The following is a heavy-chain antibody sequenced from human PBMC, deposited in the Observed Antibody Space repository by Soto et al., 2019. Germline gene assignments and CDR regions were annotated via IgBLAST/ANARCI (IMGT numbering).Heavy chain of an antibody. Sequence: ASVKVSCKAFGYTFTSYAMHWVRQAPGQRLEWMGWINAGNGNTKYSQKFQGRVTITRDTSASTGYMELSSLRSEDTAVYYCASSYCSGGSCYYPVSTAFDIWGQGTMVTVSS. CDR1: GYTFTSYA. CDR3: ASSYCSGGSCYYPVSTAFDI. CDR2: INAGNGNT. V-gene: IGHV1-3*01. J-gene: IGHJ3*02. D-gene: IGHD2-15*01.